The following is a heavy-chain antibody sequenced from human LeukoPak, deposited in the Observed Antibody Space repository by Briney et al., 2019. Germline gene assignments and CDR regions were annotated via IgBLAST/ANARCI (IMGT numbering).Heavy chain of an antibody. V-gene: IGHV3-21*01. J-gene: IGHJ4*02. Sequence: GGSLRLSCAASGFTFNTYSMNWVRQAPGKGLEWVSSITRSSYIYYADSVKGRFTISRDNAKNTVSLQMNSLSAEDTAVYYCASVFDSWGQGFLVTVSS. CDR2: ITRSSYI. CDR1: GFTFNTYS. CDR3: ASVFDS.